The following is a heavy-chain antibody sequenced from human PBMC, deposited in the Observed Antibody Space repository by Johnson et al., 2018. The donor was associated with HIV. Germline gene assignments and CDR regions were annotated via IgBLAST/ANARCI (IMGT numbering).Heavy chain of an antibody. CDR1: GFTFSSYA. CDR2: IKQDGSEK. J-gene: IGHJ3*02. D-gene: IGHD5-24*01. Sequence: VQLVESGGGVVQPGRSLRLSCAASGFTFSSYAMHWVRQAPGKGLEWVANIKQDGSEKYNVDSVKGRFTVSRDNAKNSLYLQMNSLRAEDTAVYYCARACRDGYTCDAFDIWGQGTMVTVSS. V-gene: IGHV3-7*01. CDR3: ARACRDGYTCDAFDI.